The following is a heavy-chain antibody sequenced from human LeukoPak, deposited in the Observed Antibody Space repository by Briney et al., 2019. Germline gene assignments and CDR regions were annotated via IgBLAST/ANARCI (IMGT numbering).Heavy chain of an antibody. CDR1: GFTFSGFG. CDR2: ISTSRTI. V-gene: IGHV3-48*01. D-gene: IGHD2-21*01. CDR3: ARDLHCGGDCYPLTY. Sequence: GGSLRLSCAASGFTFSGFGMNWVRQAPGRGLECVSYISTSRTIYYADSVKGRFTISRDNAKNSLYLQMNSLRAEDTAVYYCARDLHCGGDCYPLTYWGQGTLVTVSS. J-gene: IGHJ4*02.